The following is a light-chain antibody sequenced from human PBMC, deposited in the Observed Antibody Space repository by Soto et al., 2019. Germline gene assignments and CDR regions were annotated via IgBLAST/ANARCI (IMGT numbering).Light chain of an antibody. V-gene: IGKV3D-15*01. CDR2: DVS. Sequence: EIEMTQSPATLSVSPGERATLSCRASQSVSSNLAWFQQKPSQAPRLLIYDVSSRATGIPDRFSGSGSGTEFTLTISSLQSVDFAVYYCQQYNNWPRTFGPGTKVDIK. J-gene: IGKJ1*01. CDR3: QQYNNWPRT. CDR1: QSVSSN.